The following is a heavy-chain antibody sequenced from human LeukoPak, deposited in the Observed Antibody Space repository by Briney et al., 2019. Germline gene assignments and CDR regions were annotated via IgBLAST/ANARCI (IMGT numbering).Heavy chain of an antibody. D-gene: IGHD6-13*01. CDR1: GLTFSSHS. Sequence: GGSLRLSCAVSGLTFSSHSMNWVRQAPGKGLEWLSHISSSSTIYYADSVKGRFTIPRDNAKNSLYLQMNSLRAEDTAVYYCASWAGTATGFSGPFDYWGQGTLVTVSS. CDR2: ISSSSTI. CDR3: ASWAGTATGFSGPFDY. V-gene: IGHV3-48*01. J-gene: IGHJ4*02.